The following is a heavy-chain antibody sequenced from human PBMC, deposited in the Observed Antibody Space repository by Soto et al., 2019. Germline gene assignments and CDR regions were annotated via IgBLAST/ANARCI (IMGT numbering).Heavy chain of an antibody. Sequence: QVQLQESGPGLVKPSQTLSLTCTVSGGSISSGGYYWSWIRQHPGKGLEWIGYIYYSGSTYYNPSLKSRVTISVDTSKNQFSLKLSSVTAADTAVYYCARPYYYDSSGANDAFDIWGQGTMVTVSS. J-gene: IGHJ3*02. V-gene: IGHV4-31*03. CDR3: ARPYYYDSSGANDAFDI. CDR1: GGSISSGGYY. D-gene: IGHD3-22*01. CDR2: IYYSGST.